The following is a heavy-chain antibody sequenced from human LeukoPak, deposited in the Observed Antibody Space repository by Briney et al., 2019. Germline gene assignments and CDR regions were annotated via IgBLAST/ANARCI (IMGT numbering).Heavy chain of an antibody. CDR2: IYYSGST. V-gene: IGHV4-31*03. CDR1: GGSISSGGYY. D-gene: IGHD2-2*02. J-gene: IGHJ6*02. CDR3: ARDLLGYCSSTSCYSPYYYGMDV. Sequence: SQTLSLTCTVSGGSISSGGYYWSWIRQHPGQGLEWIGYIYYSGSTYYNPSLKSRVTISVDTSKNQFSLKLSSVTAADTAVYYCARDLLGYCSSTSCYSPYYYGMDVWGQGTTVTVTS.